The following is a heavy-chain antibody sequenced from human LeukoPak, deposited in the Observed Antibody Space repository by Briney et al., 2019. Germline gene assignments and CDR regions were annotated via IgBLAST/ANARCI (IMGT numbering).Heavy chain of an antibody. CDR3: ANPRYDSSGYYYVD. CDR1: GYTFGSYD. V-gene: IGHV1-8*01. Sequence: AASVKVSCKASGYTFGSYDINWVRQATGQGLEWMGWMNPNNGDTGSARNFQGRLTITRDTSITTAYMELRSLGFEDTAVYYWANPRYDSSGYYYVDGGKGPLVTVS. CDR2: MNPNNGDT. D-gene: IGHD3-22*01. J-gene: IGHJ4*02.